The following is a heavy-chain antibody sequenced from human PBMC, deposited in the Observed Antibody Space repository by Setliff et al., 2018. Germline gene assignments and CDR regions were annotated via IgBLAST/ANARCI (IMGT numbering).Heavy chain of an antibody. Sequence: KPSETLSLTCTVSGGSISGTSTETFLWSWIRQPPGKGLEFIGYVFFNGAAKYDPSLKSRVAISVDTSKEQFSLKLSSVTAADTAVYFCARGGTYRYFDFWGQGALVTVSS. CDR2: VFFNGAA. V-gene: IGHV4-61*01. J-gene: IGHJ4*03. CDR1: GGSISGTSTETFL. CDR3: ARGGTYRYFDF.